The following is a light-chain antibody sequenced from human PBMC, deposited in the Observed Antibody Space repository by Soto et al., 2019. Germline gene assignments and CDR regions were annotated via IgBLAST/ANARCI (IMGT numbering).Light chain of an antibody. CDR3: QQSYSTPRT. J-gene: IGKJ1*01. Sequence: EIQMTQSPSSLSASVGDRVTIACRASQSITFYLNWYQQKQGKAPKXLIYTASSLQSGVPSRFSGSGSGTDFTITINSLQPEDFATYYCQQSYSTPRTFGQGTKVDI. CDR1: QSITFY. V-gene: IGKV1-39*01. CDR2: TAS.